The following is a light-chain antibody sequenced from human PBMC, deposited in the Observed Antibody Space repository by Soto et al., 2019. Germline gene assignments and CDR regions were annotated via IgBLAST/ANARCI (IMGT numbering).Light chain of an antibody. Sequence: DIQLTQSPSFLSASVGDRVTITCRASQGISSYLAWYQQKPGKAPNLLISSVSTLQTGVPSRFSGSGSGTEFTLTISSLQPEDFAVYYCQQLNSYPLTFGPGTKVDIK. CDR3: QQLNSYPLT. CDR1: QGISSY. J-gene: IGKJ3*01. V-gene: IGKV1-9*01. CDR2: SVS.